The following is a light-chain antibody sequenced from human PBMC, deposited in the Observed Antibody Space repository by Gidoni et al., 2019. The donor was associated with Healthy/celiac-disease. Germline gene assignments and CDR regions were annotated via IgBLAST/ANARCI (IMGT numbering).Light chain of an antibody. V-gene: IGKV2-28*01. Sequence: IVMTQSPLSLPVTPGEPASISCRSSQSLLHSNGYNYLDWYLQKPGQSPQLLICLGSNRASGVPDRLSGSGSGTEFTLKISRVEAEDVGVYYCMQALQTPLTFGGGTKVEIK. J-gene: IGKJ4*01. CDR1: QSLLHSNGYNY. CDR3: MQALQTPLT. CDR2: LGS.